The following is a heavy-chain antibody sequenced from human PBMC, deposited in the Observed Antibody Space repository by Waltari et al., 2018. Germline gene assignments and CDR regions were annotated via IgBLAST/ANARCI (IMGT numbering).Heavy chain of an antibody. CDR2: IYHSGST. Sequence: QVQLQESGPGLVKTSETLSLTCGVSGDSISSGFYWAWIRQPPGKGLEWIGSIYHSGSTYDNASLKSRVSISIDKSKNQVTLKVRSVTAADTAVYYCARGGVYDSSGYGDYWGQGTLVTVSS. CDR3: ARGGVYDSSGYGDY. D-gene: IGHD3-22*01. CDR1: GDSISSGFY. J-gene: IGHJ4*02. V-gene: IGHV4-38-2*01.